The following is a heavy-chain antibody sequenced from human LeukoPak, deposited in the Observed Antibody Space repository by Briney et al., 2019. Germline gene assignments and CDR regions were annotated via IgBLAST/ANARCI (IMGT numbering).Heavy chain of an antibody. CDR1: GYTFTSYG. Sequence: GASVKVSCKASGYTFTSYGISWVRQAPGQGLEWMGWISAYNGNTNYAQKLQGRVTMTTDTSTSTAYKELRSLRSDDTAVYYCARVSQASHRYCSAGSCYRNSFDYWGQGTLVTVSS. D-gene: IGHD2-15*01. CDR2: ISAYNGNT. V-gene: IGHV1-18*01. J-gene: IGHJ4*02. CDR3: ARVSQASHRYCSAGSCYRNSFDY.